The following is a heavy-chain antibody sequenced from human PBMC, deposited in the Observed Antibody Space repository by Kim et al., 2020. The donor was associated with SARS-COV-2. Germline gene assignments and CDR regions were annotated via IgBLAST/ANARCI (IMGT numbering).Heavy chain of an antibody. V-gene: IGHV6-1*01. CDR3: ARSKDGTFDY. Sequence: SQTLSLTCAISGDNVLSNRVVWNWIRQSPSRGLEWLGRTYYRSKWSYDYALSVKGRSIINPDTSKNQFSLQLNSVTPEDTAVYYCARSKDGTFDYWGQGTLVTVSS. CDR2: TYYRSKWSY. CDR1: GDNVLSNRVV. J-gene: IGHJ4*02. D-gene: IGHD6-13*01.